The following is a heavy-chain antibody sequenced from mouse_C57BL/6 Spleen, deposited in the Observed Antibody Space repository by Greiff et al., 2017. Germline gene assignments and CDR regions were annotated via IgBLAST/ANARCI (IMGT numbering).Heavy chain of an antibody. J-gene: IGHJ4*01. V-gene: IGHV5-17*01. D-gene: IGHD2-2*01. Sequence: EVQGVESGGGLVKPGGSLKLSCAASGFTFSDYGMHWVRQAPEKGLEWVAYISSGSSTIYYADTVKGRFTISRDNAKNTLFLQMTSLRSEDTAMXYCARAPYGYDEYYYAMDYWGQGTSVTVSS. CDR2: ISSGSSTI. CDR1: GFTFSDYG. CDR3: ARAPYGYDEYYYAMDY.